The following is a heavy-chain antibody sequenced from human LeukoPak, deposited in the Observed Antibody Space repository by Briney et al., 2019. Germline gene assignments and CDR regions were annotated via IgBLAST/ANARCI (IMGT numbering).Heavy chain of an antibody. CDR2: INSDGSWT. CDR1: GNYW. V-gene: IGHV3-74*01. D-gene: IGHD2-15*01. CDR3: ANGGYYSLDS. Sequence: PGGSLRLSCAASGNYWMHWVRQAPGKGLVWVSHINSDGSWTSYADSVKGRFTISRDNSKRTLFLQTDSLRGEDTAVYYCANGGYYSLDSWGQGTLVTVSS. J-gene: IGHJ4*02.